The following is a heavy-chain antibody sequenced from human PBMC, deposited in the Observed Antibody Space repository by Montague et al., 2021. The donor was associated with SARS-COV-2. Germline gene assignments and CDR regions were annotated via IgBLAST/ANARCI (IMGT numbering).Heavy chain of an antibody. D-gene: IGHD6-13*01. CDR1: GFPFSSYA. CDR2: ISDSGVYT. Sequence: SLSLSCAASGFPFSSYAMSWVRQAPGKGLEWVSGISDSGVYTYYSDSVKGRFTISRDNSKNTLYLQMNSLRAEDTAVYYCASHPGYSSSWWGQGTLVIVSS. J-gene: IGHJ4*02. V-gene: IGHV3-23*01. CDR3: ASHPGYSSSW.